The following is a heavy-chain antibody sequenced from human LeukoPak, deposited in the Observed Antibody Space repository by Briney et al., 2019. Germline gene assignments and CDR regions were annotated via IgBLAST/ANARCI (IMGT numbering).Heavy chain of an antibody. V-gene: IGHV4-39*07. CDR3: AAERFYDSSGHPD. Sequence: SETLSLTCTVSGGSISSSSYYWGWIRQPPGKGLEWIGSIYYSGSTYYNPSLKSRVTISVDTSKNQFSLKLSSVTAADTAVYYCAAERFYDSSGHPDWGQGTLVTVSS. D-gene: IGHD3-22*01. J-gene: IGHJ4*02. CDR2: IYYSGST. CDR1: GGSISSSSYY.